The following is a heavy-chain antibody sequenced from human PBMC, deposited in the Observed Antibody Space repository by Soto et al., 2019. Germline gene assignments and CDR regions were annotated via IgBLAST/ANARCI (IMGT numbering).Heavy chain of an antibody. D-gene: IGHD3-9*01. J-gene: IGHJ6*02. CDR1: GFTFSSYA. CDR2: ISGSGGST. CDR3: AKDGYYDILTGYYRAYYYGMDV. V-gene: IGHV3-23*01. Sequence: GGSLRLSCASSGFTFSSYAIIWVRQAPVKGLYWVSAISGSGGSTYYADSVKGRFTISRDNSKNTLYLQMNSLRAEDTAVYYCAKDGYYDILTGYYRAYYYGMDVWGQGTTVTVSS.